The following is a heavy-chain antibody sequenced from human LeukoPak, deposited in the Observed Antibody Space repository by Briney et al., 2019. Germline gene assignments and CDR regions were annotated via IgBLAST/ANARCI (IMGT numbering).Heavy chain of an antibody. CDR1: GFTFSSYA. Sequence: PGGSLRLSCAASGFTFSSYAMSWVRQAPGKGLEWVSAISGSGGSTYYADSVKGRFTISRDNSKNTLYLQMNSLRAEDTAVYYCAKKQQWLVRCERSNAFDIWGQGTMVTVSS. V-gene: IGHV3-23*01. J-gene: IGHJ3*02. D-gene: IGHD6-19*01. CDR3: AKKQQWLVRCERSNAFDI. CDR2: ISGSGGST.